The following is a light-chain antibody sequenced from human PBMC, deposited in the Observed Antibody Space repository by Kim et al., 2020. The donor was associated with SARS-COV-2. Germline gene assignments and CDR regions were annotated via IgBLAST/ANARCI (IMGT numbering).Light chain of an antibody. CDR2: GNS. CDR1: ISNIGAGYD. V-gene: IGLV1-40*01. J-gene: IGLJ1*01. Sequence: GVTISCTGSISNIGAGYDVHWYQQLPATAPKLLIYGNSNRPSGVPDRFSGSKSDTSASLAITGLQAEDEADYYCQSYENSLSGYVFGSGTKVTVL. CDR3: QSYENSLSGYV.